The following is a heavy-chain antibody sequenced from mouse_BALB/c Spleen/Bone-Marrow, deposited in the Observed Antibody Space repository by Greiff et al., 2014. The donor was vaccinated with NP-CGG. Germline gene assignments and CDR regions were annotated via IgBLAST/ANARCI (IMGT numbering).Heavy chain of an antibody. CDR2: ISRGSTAI. D-gene: IGHD4-1*01. CDR1: GFTFSSFG. V-gene: IGHV5-17*02. J-gene: IGHJ1*01. CDR3: TRGGNWDDFDV. Sequence: EVQGVESGGGLVQPGGSRKLSCAASGFTFSSFGMHWVRQAPEKGLEWVAYISRGSTAIFYADTVKGRCTISRDNPKNTLFLQMTSLRAEDTAMYYCTRGGNWDDFDVWGAGTTVTVSS.